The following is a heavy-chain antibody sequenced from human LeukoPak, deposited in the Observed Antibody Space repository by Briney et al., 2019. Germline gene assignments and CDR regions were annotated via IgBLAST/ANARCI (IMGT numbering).Heavy chain of an antibody. D-gene: IGHD5/OR15-5a*01. CDR1: GGSINSNW. Sequence: SGTLSLTCAVSGGSINSNWWSWVRQPPGKGLEWIGETSRSGSPNYNSSLKGRVSISADMSQNRFCLKVNSVTAADTAVYYCARTRAFCYSFCGFDVWGQGTLVTVSS. CDR2: TSRSGSP. V-gene: IGHV4-4*02. J-gene: IGHJ3*01. CDR3: ARTRAFCYSFCGFDV.